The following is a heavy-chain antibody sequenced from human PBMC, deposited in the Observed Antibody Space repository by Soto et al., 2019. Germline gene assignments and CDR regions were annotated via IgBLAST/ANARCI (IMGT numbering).Heavy chain of an antibody. D-gene: IGHD2-15*01. CDR3: AKGGGGSSVDYYYYYMDV. V-gene: IGHV3-30*18. Sequence: GGSLRLSCAASGFTFSNYGMHWVRQAPGKGLEWVAVISYDGSNKYYADSVKGRFTISRDNSKNTLYLQMNSLRAEDTAVFYCAKGGGGSSVDYYYYYMDVWGKGTTVTVSS. CDR1: GFTFSNYG. J-gene: IGHJ6*03. CDR2: ISYDGSNK.